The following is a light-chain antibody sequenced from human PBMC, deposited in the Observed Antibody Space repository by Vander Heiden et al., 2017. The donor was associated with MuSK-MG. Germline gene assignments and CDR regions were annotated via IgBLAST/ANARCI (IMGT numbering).Light chain of an antibody. J-gene: IGLJ3*02. CDR2: DVS. CDR3: NSYTSSYTWV. Sequence: QSALTQPDSVAGSPGPSITIPCTGTSSDVGGYKYVSWYQQHPGKAPKLMIYDVSNRPSGVSYRFSGSKSDNTASLTISGLQAEDEADYYCNSYTSSYTWVFGGGNKLTVL. CDR1: SSDVGGYKY. V-gene: IGLV2-14*01.